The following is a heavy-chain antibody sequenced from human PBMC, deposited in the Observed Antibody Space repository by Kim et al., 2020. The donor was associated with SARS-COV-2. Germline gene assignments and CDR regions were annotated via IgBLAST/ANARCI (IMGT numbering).Heavy chain of an antibody. J-gene: IGHJ4*02. D-gene: IGHD3-10*01. CDR2: IIPIFGTA. Sequence: SVKVSCKASGGTFSSYAISWVRQAPGQGLEWMGGIIPIFGTANYAQKFQGRVTITADESTSTAYMELSSLRSEDTAVYYCARESRGPGRLFDYWGQGTLVTVSS. CDR1: GGTFSSYA. CDR3: ARESRGPGRLFDY. V-gene: IGHV1-69*13.